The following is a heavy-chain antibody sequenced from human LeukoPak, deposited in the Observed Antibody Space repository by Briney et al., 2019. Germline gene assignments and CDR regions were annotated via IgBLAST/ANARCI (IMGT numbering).Heavy chain of an antibody. CDR2: ISGSGSTI. CDR1: GFTFSSYE. J-gene: IGHJ5*02. CDR3: ARGGNDYYDSSGSNWFDP. D-gene: IGHD3-22*01. Sequence: GGSLRLSCAASGFTFSSYEMNWVRQAPGKGLEWVSYISGSGSTIYYADSVKGRFTISRDNAKNSLYLQMNSLRAEDTAVYYCARGGNDYYDSSGSNWFDPWGQGTLVTVSS. V-gene: IGHV3-48*03.